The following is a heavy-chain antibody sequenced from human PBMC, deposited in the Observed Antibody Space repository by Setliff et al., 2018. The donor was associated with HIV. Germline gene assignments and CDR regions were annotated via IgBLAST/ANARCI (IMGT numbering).Heavy chain of an antibody. CDR2: IYYSGSA. D-gene: IGHD3-3*01. CDR1: RGSISSNLYF. V-gene: IGHV4-39*01. CDR3: ASQVTGYHDFWSGYLGYFDY. J-gene: IGHJ4*02. Sequence: LSLTCTVSRGSISSNLYFWGWIRQPPETGLEWIGSIYYSGSAYYNSSLRSRLTISVDPSKNQFSLKLKPVTAADTAVYYCASQVTGYHDFWSGYLGYFDYWGQGLLVTVSS.